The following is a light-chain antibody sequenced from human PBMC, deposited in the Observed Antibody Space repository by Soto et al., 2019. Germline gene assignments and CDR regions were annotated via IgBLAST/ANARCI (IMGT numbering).Light chain of an antibody. V-gene: IGKV3-20*01. CDR1: QSISSTF. Sequence: EIVLTQSPGTLSLSPGEEATLSCRASQSISSTFLAWYQQKPGQAPRVLIYGASRRATGIPDRFSGSGSGTDYTLTISRLEPEDFALYYCQQYYSSWTFGQGNKVEMK. J-gene: IGKJ1*01. CDR3: QQYYSSWT. CDR2: GAS.